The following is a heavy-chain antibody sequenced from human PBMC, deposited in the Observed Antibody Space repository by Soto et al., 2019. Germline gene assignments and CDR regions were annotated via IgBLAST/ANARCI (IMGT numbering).Heavy chain of an antibody. CDR1: GYTFTRYD. D-gene: IGHD4-17*01. Sequence: QVQLVQSGAEVKKPGASVKVSCKASGYTFTRYDINWVRQATGQGLEWMGWMNPNSGNTGYAQKFQGRVTMTRNTSLSTAYMERRSLSSDDAAVYYCARTLYGDNVDYWGQGTLVTVSS. CDR2: MNPNSGNT. CDR3: ARTLYGDNVDY. V-gene: IGHV1-8*01. J-gene: IGHJ4*02.